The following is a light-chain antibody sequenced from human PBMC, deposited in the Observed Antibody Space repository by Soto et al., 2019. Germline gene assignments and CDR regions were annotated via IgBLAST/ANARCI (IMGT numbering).Light chain of an antibody. Sequence: QSVLTQPPSASGSPGQSVTISCTGTSSDVGGYQYVSWYQQYPGKAPKLMIYAVNKRPSGVPDRFSGSRSGNTASLTVSGLQAEDEADYYCSLYTSENTYVFGTGTKVTVL. CDR1: SSDVGGYQY. J-gene: IGLJ1*01. V-gene: IGLV2-8*01. CDR3: SLYTSENTYV. CDR2: AVN.